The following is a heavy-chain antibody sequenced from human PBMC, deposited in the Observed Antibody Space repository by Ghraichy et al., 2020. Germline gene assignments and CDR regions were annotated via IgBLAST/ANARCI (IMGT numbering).Heavy chain of an antibody. CDR1: GFTFSSYG. D-gene: IGHD6-13*01. Sequence: GGSLRLSCAASGFTFSSYGMHWVRQAPGKGLEWVAFIRYDGSNKYYADSVKGRFTISRDSSKNTLYLQMNSLRAEDTAVYYCAKEGSWTGDPGYFDYWGQGTLVTVSS. V-gene: IGHV3-30*02. CDR3: AKEGSWTGDPGYFDY. CDR2: IRYDGSNK. J-gene: IGHJ4*02.